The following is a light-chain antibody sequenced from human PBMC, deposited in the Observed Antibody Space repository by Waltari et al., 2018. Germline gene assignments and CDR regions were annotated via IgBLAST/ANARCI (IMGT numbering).Light chain of an antibody. V-gene: IGKV1-NL1*01. CDR2: AAS. CDR1: QGISNS. CDR3: QQYYSIPPVT. J-gene: IGKJ3*01. Sequence: DIQMTQSPSSLSASVGDRVTITCRASQGISNSLAWYQQKPGKAPKLLLYAASTLESGVPSRFSGSGSGTEYTLTISSLQPEDFATYYCQQYYSIPPVTFGPGTRVDFK.